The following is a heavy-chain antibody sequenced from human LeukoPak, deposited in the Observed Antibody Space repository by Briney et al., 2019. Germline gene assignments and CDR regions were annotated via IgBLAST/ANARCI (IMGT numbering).Heavy chain of an antibody. CDR2: ISSSSSTI. D-gene: IGHD5-12*01. CDR1: GFTFSSYS. CDR3: ARVTGLRFMDV. V-gene: IGHV3-48*01. Sequence: GGSLRLSCAASGFTFSSYSMNWVRQAPGKGLERVSYISSSSSTIYYADSVKGRFTISRDNAKNSLYLQMNSLRAEDTAVYYCARVTGLRFMDVWGQGTTVTVSS. J-gene: IGHJ6*02.